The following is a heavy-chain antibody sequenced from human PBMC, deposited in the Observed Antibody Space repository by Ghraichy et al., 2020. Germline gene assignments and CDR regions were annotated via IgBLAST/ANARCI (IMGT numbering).Heavy chain of an antibody. D-gene: IGHD6-13*01. Sequence: ASVKVSCKASGYTFSNYGIRWVRQAPGEGLEWIGWISAYNGNTNSAQKTQGRVSMTTDTSTSTAYMELRSLRYDDTAVYYCARESGASAVPLFDLWGQGTLVIVSS. V-gene: IGHV1-18*04. CDR2: ISAYNGNT. J-gene: IGHJ4*02. CDR1: GYTFSNYG. CDR3: ARESGASAVPLFDL.